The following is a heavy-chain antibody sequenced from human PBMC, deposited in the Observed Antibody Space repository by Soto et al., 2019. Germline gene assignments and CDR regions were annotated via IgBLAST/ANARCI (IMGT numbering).Heavy chain of an antibody. V-gene: IGHV1-69*13. CDR2: IIPIFGTA. D-gene: IGHD3-22*01. CDR1: GGIFSYLG. CDR3: ARGWDHYDSSGLLTWFDP. J-gene: IGHJ5*02. Sequence: ASVKVSCKASGGIFSYLGIHWVRQAPGQGLEWMGGIIPIFGTANFAEKFQGRVTITADESTSTAYMELRSLTSDDTAVYYCARGWDHYDSSGLLTWFDPWGQGTLVTVSS.